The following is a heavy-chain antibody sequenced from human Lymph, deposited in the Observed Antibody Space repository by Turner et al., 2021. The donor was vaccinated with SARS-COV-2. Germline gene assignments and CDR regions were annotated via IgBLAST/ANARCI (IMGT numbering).Heavy chain of an antibody. CDR1: GLTFSSYA. V-gene: IGHV3-23*01. J-gene: IGHJ4*02. D-gene: IGHD3-22*01. CDR2: ISGSGVST. Sequence: EVQLLESGGGLVQPGGSLRPSCAASGLTFSSYAMSWVRQAPGKGLEWVSTISGSGVSTYYADSVKGRFTISRDNSKNTLYLQMNSLRAEDTAVYYCAKNEMAMIVVVITLFDYWGQGTLVTVSS. CDR3: AKNEMAMIVVVITLFDY.